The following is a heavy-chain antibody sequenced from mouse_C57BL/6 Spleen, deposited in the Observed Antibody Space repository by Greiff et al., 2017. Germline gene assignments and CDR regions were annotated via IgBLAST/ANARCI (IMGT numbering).Heavy chain of an antibody. D-gene: IGHD1-1*01. CDR1: GYSFTDYN. V-gene: IGHV1-39*01. CDR2: INPNYGTT. Sequence: VQLKQSGPELVKPGASVKISCKASGYSFTDYNMNWVKQSNGKSLEWIGVINPNYGTTSYNQKFKGKATLTVDQSSSTAYMQLNSLTSEDSAVYYCARHYYGSSSGYFDYWGQGTTLTVSS. CDR3: ARHYYGSSSGYFDY. J-gene: IGHJ2*01.